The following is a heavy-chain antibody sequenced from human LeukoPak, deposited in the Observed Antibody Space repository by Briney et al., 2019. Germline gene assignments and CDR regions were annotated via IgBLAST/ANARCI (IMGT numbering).Heavy chain of an antibody. D-gene: IGHD5-18*01. CDR3: ARDLQESVDTAMDFDY. Sequence: GGSLRLSCAASGFTFSSYSMNWDRQAPGKGLEWVSSISSSSSYIYYADSVKGRFTISRDNAKNSLYLQMNSLRAEDTAVYYCARDLQESVDTAMDFDYWGQGTLVTVSS. V-gene: IGHV3-21*01. CDR2: ISSSSSYI. CDR1: GFTFSSYS. J-gene: IGHJ4*02.